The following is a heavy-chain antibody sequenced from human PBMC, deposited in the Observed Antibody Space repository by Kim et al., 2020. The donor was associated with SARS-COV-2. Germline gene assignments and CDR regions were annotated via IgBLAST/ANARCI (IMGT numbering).Heavy chain of an antibody. CDR2: ISSSGSTI. Sequence: GGSLRLSCAASGFTFSSYEMNWVRQAPGKGLEWVSYISSSGSTIYYADSVKGRFTISRDNAKNSLYLQMNSLRAEDTAVYYCARDPAGGSWGFLRYYYGMDVWGQGTTVTVSS. V-gene: IGHV3-48*03. J-gene: IGHJ6*02. CDR3: ARDPAGGSWGFLRYYYGMDV. D-gene: IGHD2-15*01. CDR1: GFTFSSYE.